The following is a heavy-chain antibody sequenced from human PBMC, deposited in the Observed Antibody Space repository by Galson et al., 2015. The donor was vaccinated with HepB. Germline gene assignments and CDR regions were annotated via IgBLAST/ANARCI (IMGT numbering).Heavy chain of an antibody. J-gene: IGHJ5*01. D-gene: IGHD4-23*01. CDR2: IYDGGSI. CDR1: GFTVGASY. CDR3: ARAGHYGGKGNWFDS. V-gene: IGHV3-66*02. Sequence: SLRLSCAASGFTVGASYMSWVRQAPGKGLEWVSVIYDGGSIYYADFAKGRFSISRDNSKNTLYLQMSGLRAEDTAVYHCARAGHYGGKGNWFDSWGQGTLVTVSS.